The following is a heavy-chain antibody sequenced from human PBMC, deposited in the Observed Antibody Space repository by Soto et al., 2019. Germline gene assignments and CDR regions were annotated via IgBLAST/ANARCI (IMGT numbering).Heavy chain of an antibody. Sequence: ASVKVSCKASGGTFSSYAISWVRQAPGQGLEWMGGIIPIFGTANYAQKFQGRVTITADESTSTAYMELSSLRSEDTAVYYCAGRSSSWPNYYYYGMDVWGQGTTVTVSS. CDR2: IIPIFGTA. CDR3: AGRSSSWPNYYYYGMDV. CDR1: GGTFSSYA. J-gene: IGHJ6*02. D-gene: IGHD6-13*01. V-gene: IGHV1-69*13.